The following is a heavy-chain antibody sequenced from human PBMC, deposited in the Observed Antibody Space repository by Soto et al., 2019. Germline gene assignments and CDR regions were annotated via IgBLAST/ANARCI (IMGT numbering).Heavy chain of an antibody. J-gene: IGHJ4*02. CDR1: GFTFSSYW. Sequence: GGSLRLSCAASGFTFSSYWMSLVRQAPGKGLEWVANIKQDGSEKYYVDSVKGRFTISRDNAKNSLYLQMNSLRAEDTAVYYCARDGRYCSSTSCYFDYWGQGTLVTVSS. D-gene: IGHD2-2*01. V-gene: IGHV3-7*01. CDR2: IKQDGSEK. CDR3: ARDGRYCSSTSCYFDY.